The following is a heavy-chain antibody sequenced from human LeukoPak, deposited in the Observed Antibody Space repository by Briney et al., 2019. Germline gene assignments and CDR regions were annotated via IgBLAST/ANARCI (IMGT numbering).Heavy chain of an antibody. CDR2: ISWNSGSI. J-gene: IGHJ4*02. V-gene: IGHV3-9*01. D-gene: IGHD4-17*01. Sequence: GGSLRLSCAASGFTFDDYAMHWVRQAPGKGLEWVSGISWNSGSIGYADSVKGRFTISRDNAKNSLYLQMNSLRAEDTAVYYCARDRGYGDYSDYWGQGTLVTVSS. CDR1: GFTFDDYA. CDR3: ARDRGYGDYSDY.